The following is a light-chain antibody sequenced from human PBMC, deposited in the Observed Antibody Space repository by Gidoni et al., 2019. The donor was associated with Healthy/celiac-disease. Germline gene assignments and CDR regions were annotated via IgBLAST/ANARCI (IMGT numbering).Light chain of an antibody. V-gene: IGKV1-5*03. CDR3: QQYNSYWT. CDR1: QSISSW. J-gene: IGKJ1*01. CDR2: KAS. Sequence: DTQMTQSPSTLSASVGDRVTITCRASQSISSWLAWYPQKPGKAPKLLIYKASSLESGVPSRFSGSGSGTEFTLTISSRQPDDFATYYCQQYNSYWTFGQXTKVEIK.